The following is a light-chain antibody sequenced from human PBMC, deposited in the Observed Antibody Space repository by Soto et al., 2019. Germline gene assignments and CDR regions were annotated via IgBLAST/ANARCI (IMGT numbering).Light chain of an antibody. J-gene: IGKJ4*02. CDR2: SAS. Sequence: DILMTQSPSSVSASVGDRVTITCRASQGSSNWLGWYQQKPGQAPKLVIYSASILQTGVPSRFSCSGSGTNFSLTISSLQPEDFASYVCQQANRFHLTVGAGTKVDMK. CDR1: QGSSNW. V-gene: IGKV1-12*01. CDR3: QQANRFHLT.